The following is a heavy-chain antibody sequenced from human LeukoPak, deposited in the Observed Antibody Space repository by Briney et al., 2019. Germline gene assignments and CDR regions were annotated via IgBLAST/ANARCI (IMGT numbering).Heavy chain of an antibody. CDR3: ASFYYDGSGYLDY. CDR1: GGTFSSYT. Sequence: SVKVSCKASGGTFSSYTISWVRQAPGQGLEWMGRIIPILGIANYAQKFQGRVTITADKSTSTAYMELSSLRSEDTAVYYCASFYYDGSGYLDYWGQGTLVTVSS. D-gene: IGHD3-22*01. J-gene: IGHJ4*02. V-gene: IGHV1-69*02. CDR2: IIPILGIA.